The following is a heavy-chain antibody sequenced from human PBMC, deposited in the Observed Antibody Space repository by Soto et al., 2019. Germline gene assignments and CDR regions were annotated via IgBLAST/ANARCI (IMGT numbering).Heavy chain of an antibody. D-gene: IGHD6-6*01. Sequence: SETLSLTCAVYGKSLSGYYWSWIRQPPGKALEWIGEINHSGNTNYNPSLKSRVTISVDTSKNQLFLNLSSVTAADTAMYYCARVLTDSSLPSGGAFEIWGQGTMVTVSS. J-gene: IGHJ3*02. V-gene: IGHV4-34*01. CDR3: ARVLTDSSLPSGGAFEI. CDR1: GKSLSGYY. CDR2: INHSGNT.